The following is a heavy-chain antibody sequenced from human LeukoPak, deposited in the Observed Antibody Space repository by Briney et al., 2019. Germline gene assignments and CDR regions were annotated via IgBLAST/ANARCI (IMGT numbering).Heavy chain of an antibody. CDR3: AREVMVRGVIDY. J-gene: IGHJ4*02. CDR1: GGSISSGSYY. V-gene: IGHV4-61*02. D-gene: IGHD3-10*01. Sequence: SETLSLTCTVSGGSISSGSYYWTWIRQPAGKGLEWIGRMYTRGSTNYNPSLKSRVIISVDTSKNQFSLKVNSVTAADTAVYYCAREVMVRGVIDYWGQGTLVTVSS. CDR2: MYTRGST.